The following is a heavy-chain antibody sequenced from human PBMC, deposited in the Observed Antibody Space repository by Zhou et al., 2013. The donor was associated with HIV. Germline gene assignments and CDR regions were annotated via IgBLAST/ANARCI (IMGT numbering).Heavy chain of an antibody. CDR2: MNPNSGNT. D-gene: IGHD6-13*01. CDR3: ARGFIAAAGTPPIHFDY. V-gene: IGHV1-8*01. Sequence: QVQLVQSGAEVKTPGTSVKVSCKASGYTFPDYDINWVRQATGQGLEWMGWMNPNSGNTGYARKFQGRLTMTTNTSISTAFMELRSLRSEDTAIYFCARGFIAAAGTPPIHFDYWGPGTVVTVSA. J-gene: IGHJ4*02. CDR1: GYTFPDYD.